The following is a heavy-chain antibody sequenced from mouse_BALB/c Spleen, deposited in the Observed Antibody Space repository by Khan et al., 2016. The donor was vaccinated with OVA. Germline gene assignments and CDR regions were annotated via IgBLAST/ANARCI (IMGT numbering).Heavy chain of an antibody. CDR1: GFSLSRYN. Sequence: QVQLKQSGPGLVAPSQSLSITCTVSGFSLSRYNIHWVRQPPGKGLEWLGMIWGGGGTDYNSTIKSRLSISKDNSKSQLFLKMNGLRTDDTAIYYCARAYYRYDGYYAMDYWGQGTSVTVSS. D-gene: IGHD2-14*01. CDR3: ARAYYRYDGYYAMDY. J-gene: IGHJ4*01. CDR2: IWGGGGT. V-gene: IGHV2-6-4*01.